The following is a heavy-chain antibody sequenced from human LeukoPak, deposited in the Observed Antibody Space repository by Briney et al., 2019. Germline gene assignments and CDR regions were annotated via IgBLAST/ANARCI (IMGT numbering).Heavy chain of an antibody. CDR1: RDSVTSNNAV. J-gene: IGHJ4*02. CDR3: ARSVNSGCLDC. D-gene: IGHD3-10*01. CDR2: TYYRSKWNY. V-gene: IGHV6-1*01. Sequence: SQTLSLTCTISRDSVTSNNAVWNWIRQSPSGGLEWLGKTYYRSKWNYDYAVSMKSRITINPDTSKNHFSLQLSSVTPEDTAVYYCARSVNSGCLDCWGQGVLVTVSS.